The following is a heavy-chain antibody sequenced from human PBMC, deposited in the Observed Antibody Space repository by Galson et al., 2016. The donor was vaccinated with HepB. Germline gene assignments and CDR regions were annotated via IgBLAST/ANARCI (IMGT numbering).Heavy chain of an antibody. V-gene: IGHV1-18*01. CDR3: ARGHCTRTNCYWNLDH. CDR2: IHTDNGDT. D-gene: IGHD2-2*01. Sequence: SVKVSCKVSGYTFTNYYISWVRQAPGQGLEWLGWIHTDNGDTNYAHIVQGRVTMTTDTSTTTAYMELTSLRSDDTAVYYCARGHCTRTNCYWNLDHWGQGTLVTVSS. CDR1: GYTFTNYY. J-gene: IGHJ4*02.